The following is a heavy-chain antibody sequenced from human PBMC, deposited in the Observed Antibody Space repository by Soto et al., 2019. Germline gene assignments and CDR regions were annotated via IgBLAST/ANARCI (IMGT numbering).Heavy chain of an antibody. CDR3: ATDPRWPDYVPAVFDP. D-gene: IGHD3-10*02. J-gene: IGHJ5*02. CDR1: GFTFSSYE. Sequence: GVLRLSCAASGFTFSSYEMNWVRQAAGKGLEWVSYISSSGSTIYYADSVKGRFTISRDNAKNSLYLQMNSLRAEDTAVYYCATDPRWPDYVPAVFDPCGQGTLVTVSS. V-gene: IGHV3-48*03. CDR2: ISSSGSTI.